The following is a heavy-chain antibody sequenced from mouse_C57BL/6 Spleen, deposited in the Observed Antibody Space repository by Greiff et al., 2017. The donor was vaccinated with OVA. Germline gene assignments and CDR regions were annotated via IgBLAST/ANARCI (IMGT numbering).Heavy chain of an antibody. CDR3: TRAYGSSYRNYFDY. J-gene: IGHJ2*01. CDR1: GYTFTDYE. Sequence: LQESGAELVRPGASVTLSCKASGYTFTDYEMHWVKQTPVHGLEWIGAIDPETGGTAYNQKFKGKAILTADKSSSTAYMELRSLTSEDSAVYYCTRAYGSSYRNYFDYWGQGTTLTVSS. D-gene: IGHD1-1*01. CDR2: IDPETGGT. V-gene: IGHV1-15*01.